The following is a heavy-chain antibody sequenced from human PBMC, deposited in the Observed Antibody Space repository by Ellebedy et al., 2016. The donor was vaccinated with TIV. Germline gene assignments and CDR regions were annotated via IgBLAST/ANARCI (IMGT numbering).Heavy chain of an antibody. CDR3: AIEYYDILTATGGWFDP. D-gene: IGHD3-9*01. CDR2: INPNNGDT. CDR1: GYSFTGHF. Sequence: ASVKVSCKASGYSFTGHFMHWVRQAPGQGLEWMGWINPNNGDTNYAQRFQGRVTMTWDTSISTAYVELSRLRSDDTAVYYCAIEYYDILTATGGWFDPWGQGTLVTISS. V-gene: IGHV1-2*02. J-gene: IGHJ5*02.